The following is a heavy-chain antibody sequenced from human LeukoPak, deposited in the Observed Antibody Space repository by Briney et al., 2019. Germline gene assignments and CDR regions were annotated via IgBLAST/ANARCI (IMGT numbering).Heavy chain of an antibody. J-gene: IGHJ4*02. D-gene: IGHD3-3*01. CDR1: GFTFNTAW. CDR3: TAERGYSFYY. Sequence: PGGSQRLSCAASGFTFNTAWMSWVRQAPGQGLEWVGRIKSKAAGGTTDYTAPVRGRFTISRDDSKNTVYLQMNSLKTEDTAVYYCTAERGYSFYYWGQGTLVTVSS. V-gene: IGHV3-15*01. CDR2: IKSKAAGGTT.